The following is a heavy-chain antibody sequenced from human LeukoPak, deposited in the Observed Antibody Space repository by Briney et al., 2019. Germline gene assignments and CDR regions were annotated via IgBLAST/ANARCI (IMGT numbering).Heavy chain of an antibody. CDR2: FYGSGSA. D-gene: IGHD1-1*01. Sequence: SQTLSLTCTVSGDSISSGAYYWSWIRQPPGKGLEWIGYFYGSGSASYNPSLKSRVTISVDRSNNQFSLKMSSVTAADTAVYYCVRDVSQRRHFDYWGQGSLVTVSS. V-gene: IGHV4-30-2*01. CDR3: VRDVSQRRHFDY. CDR1: GDSISSGAYY. J-gene: IGHJ4*02.